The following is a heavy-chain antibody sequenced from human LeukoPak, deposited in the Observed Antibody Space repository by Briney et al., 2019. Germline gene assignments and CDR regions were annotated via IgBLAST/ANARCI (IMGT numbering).Heavy chain of an antibody. J-gene: IGHJ4*02. V-gene: IGHV3-30-3*01. CDR1: GFTFSSYA. CDR3: ARDRQSSPDY. Sequence: GRSLRLSCAASGFTFSSYAMHWVRQAPGKGLEWVAVISYDGSNKYYADSVKGRFTISRDNSKNTLYLQMNSLRAEDTAVYYCARDRQSSPDYWGQGTLVTVSS. D-gene: IGHD6-6*01. CDR2: ISYDGSNK.